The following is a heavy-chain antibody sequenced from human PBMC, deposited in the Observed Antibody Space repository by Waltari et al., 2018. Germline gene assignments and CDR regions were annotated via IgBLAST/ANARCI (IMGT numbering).Heavy chain of an antibody. J-gene: IGHJ4*02. CDR2: INPNSGGT. Sequence: QVQLVQSGAEVKKPGASVKVSCKASGYTFTGYYMHWVRQAPGQGLEWMGWINPNSGGTNHAQKFQGRVTMTRDTSISTAYMELSRLRSDDTAVYYCARHRDLGYCSGGSCYGPDYWGQGTLVTVSS. V-gene: IGHV1-2*02. CDR3: ARHRDLGYCSGGSCYGPDY. CDR1: GYTFTGYY. D-gene: IGHD2-15*01.